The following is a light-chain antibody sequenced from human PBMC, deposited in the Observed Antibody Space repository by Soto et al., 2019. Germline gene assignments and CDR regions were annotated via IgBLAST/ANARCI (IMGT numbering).Light chain of an antibody. J-gene: IGKJ2*01. V-gene: IGKV3-20*01. CDR1: QSVSSSY. CDR2: GAS. CDR3: QQYGSSPMYP. Sequence: EIVLTQSPGTLSLSPGERATLSCRASQSVSSSYLAWYQQKPGQAPRLLIYGASSRATGIPYRFSGSGSGKAFTLTISRLEPADFPVHYCQQYGSSPMYPFGQGPKLEIK.